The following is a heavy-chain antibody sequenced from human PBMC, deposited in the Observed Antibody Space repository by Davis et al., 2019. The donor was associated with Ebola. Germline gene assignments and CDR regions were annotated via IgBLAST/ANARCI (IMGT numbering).Heavy chain of an antibody. CDR3: ARHYSSSWYWFDP. CDR1: GGPFSGYY. Sequence: MPSETLSLTCTVSGGPFSGYYWRWIRQPARKGLEWIGNIYHAGGTNYSPSLKSRLTISVDTSKNQFSLKLNSVTAADTAVYYCARHYSSSWYWFDPWGQGTLVTVSS. D-gene: IGHD6-13*01. V-gene: IGHV4-59*08. CDR2: IYHAGGT. J-gene: IGHJ5*02.